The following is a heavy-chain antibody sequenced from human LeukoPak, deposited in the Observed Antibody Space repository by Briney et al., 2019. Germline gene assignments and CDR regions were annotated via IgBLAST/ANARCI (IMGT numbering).Heavy chain of an antibody. Sequence: ASVKVSCKASGYTFTSYDINWVRQATGQGLEWMGWMNPNSGNTGYAQKFQGRVTMTRNTSISTAYMELSSLRSEDTAVYYCARDHRIAAAGNVYGFDPWGQGTLVTVSS. D-gene: IGHD6-13*01. V-gene: IGHV1-8*01. J-gene: IGHJ5*02. CDR3: ARDHRIAAAGNVYGFDP. CDR2: MNPNSGNT. CDR1: GYTFTSYD.